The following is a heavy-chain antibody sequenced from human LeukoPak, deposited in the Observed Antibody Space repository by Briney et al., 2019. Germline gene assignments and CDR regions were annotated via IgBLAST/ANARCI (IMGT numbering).Heavy chain of an antibody. CDR2: IKSKTDGGTT. Sequence: GGSLRLSCAISGFSVSGLSFTDAWVTWVRQAPGKGLEWVGRIKSKTDGGTTDYAAPVKGRFTISRDDSKNALYLQMDSLKTEDTAVYYCTTDSATTSYWGQGTLVTVSS. CDR3: TTDSATTSY. CDR1: GFSVSGLSFTDAW. J-gene: IGHJ4*02. D-gene: IGHD1-26*01. V-gene: IGHV3-15*01.